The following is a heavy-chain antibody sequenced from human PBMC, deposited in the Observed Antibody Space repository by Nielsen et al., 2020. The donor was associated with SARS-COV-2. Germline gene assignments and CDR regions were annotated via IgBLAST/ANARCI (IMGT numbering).Heavy chain of an antibody. CDR2: ILGSGAAT. V-gene: IGHV3-23*01. D-gene: IGHD1-14*01. Sequence: GGSLRLSCTVSGFTFGTYTISWVRQPPGKGLQWVAGILGSGAATFYADSVKGRFTVSRDNSMNTVYLEMSRLRSEDTALYFYAKDRIPDGLWEIDYWGQGTRVTVSS. CDR3: AKDRIPDGLWEIDY. J-gene: IGHJ4*02. CDR1: GFTFGTYT.